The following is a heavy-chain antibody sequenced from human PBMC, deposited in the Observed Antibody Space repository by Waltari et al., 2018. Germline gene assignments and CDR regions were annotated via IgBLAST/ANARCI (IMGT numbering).Heavy chain of an antibody. V-gene: IGHV4-59*01. CDR2: MYYSGST. CDR1: GGSIRSYY. J-gene: IGHJ4*02. D-gene: IGHD3-10*01. Sequence: QVHLQESGPGLVKPSETLSLTCTVSGGSIRSYYWSWIRQPPGKGLEWIGYMYYSGSTNYNPSLKSRVAISVDTSKNQFSLKLSSVTAADTAVYYCAREPRGSGSYSFDYWGQGILVTVSS. CDR3: AREPRGSGSYSFDY.